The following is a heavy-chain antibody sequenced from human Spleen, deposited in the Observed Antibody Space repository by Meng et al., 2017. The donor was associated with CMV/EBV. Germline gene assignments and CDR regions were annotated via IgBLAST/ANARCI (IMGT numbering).Heavy chain of an antibody. CDR3: ATDITNYDFV. Sequence: CAASGVSLNEAWMSWVRQAPGKGLEWVGRIKDKTDGGTTDYPAPVRGRFTISRDDSKNMLYLQMNSLKAEDTAVYYCATDITNYDFVWGRGTLVTVSS. D-gene: IGHD3-16*01. J-gene: IGHJ4*02. CDR1: GVSLNEAW. V-gene: IGHV3-15*01. CDR2: IKDKTDGGTT.